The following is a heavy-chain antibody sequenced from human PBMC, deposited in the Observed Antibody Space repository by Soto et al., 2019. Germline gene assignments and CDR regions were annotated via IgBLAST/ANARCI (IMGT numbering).Heavy chain of an antibody. D-gene: IGHD5-12*01. CDR2: INHSGST. CDR3: ARGGYSGYETLDY. V-gene: IGHV4-34*01. J-gene: IGHJ4*02. CDR1: GGSFSGYY. Sequence: NPSETLSLTCAVYGGSFSGYYWSWIRQPPGKGLEWIGEINHSGSTNYNPSLKSRVTISVDTSKNQFSLKLSSVTAADTAVYYCARGGYSGYETLDYWGQGTLVTVSS.